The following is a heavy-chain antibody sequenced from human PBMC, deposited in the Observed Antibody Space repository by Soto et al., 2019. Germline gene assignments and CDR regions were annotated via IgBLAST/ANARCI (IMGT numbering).Heavy chain of an antibody. V-gene: IGHV4-39*01. CDR1: GGSISSSSYY. J-gene: IGHJ6*03. D-gene: IGHD3-3*01. CDR2: IYYSGST. Sequence: QLQLQESGPGLVKPSETLSLTCTVSGGSISSSSYYWGWIRQPPGKGLEWIGSIYYSGSTYYNPSLKSRVTISVDTSKNQFSLKLSSVTAADTAVYYCARHGPYYDFWSAYYMDVWGKGTTVTVSS. CDR3: ARHGPYYDFWSAYYMDV.